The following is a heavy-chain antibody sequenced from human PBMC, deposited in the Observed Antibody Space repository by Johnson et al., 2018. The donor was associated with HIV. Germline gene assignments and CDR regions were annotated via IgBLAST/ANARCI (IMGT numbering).Heavy chain of an antibody. D-gene: IGHD3-10*01. CDR3: AKIGEGRWPRAAAFDI. J-gene: IGHJ3*02. Sequence: VQLVESGGGLVKPGGSLRLSCAASGFTLEDYAMHWVRQTPGKGLEWVSGISWNSGSIGYADSVKGRFTISRDNSKNTLYLQMNSLRAEDTAVYYCAKIGEGRWPRAAAFDIWGQGTMVTFSS. V-gene: IGHV3-9*01. CDR2: ISWNSGSI. CDR1: GFTLEDYA.